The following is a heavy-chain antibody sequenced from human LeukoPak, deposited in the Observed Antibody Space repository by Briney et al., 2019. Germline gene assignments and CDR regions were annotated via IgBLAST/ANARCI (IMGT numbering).Heavy chain of an antibody. D-gene: IGHD2-15*01. V-gene: IGHV4-59*01. CDR3: ARVDCSGGSCFRRDYYGMDV. CDR2: IYNSGNT. Sequence: SETLSLTCTVSGGSISIYYWSWIRQPPGKGLEWIGYIYNSGNTNYNPSFKSRVTISEDTPKNQFSLKLSSVTAADTAVYYCARVDCSGGSCFRRDYYGMDVWGQGTTVTVSS. J-gene: IGHJ6*02. CDR1: GGSISIYY.